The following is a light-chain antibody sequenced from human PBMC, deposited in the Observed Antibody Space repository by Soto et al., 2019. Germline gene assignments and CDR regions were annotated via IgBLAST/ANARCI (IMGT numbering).Light chain of an antibody. V-gene: IGLV2-11*01. CDR3: CSYAGSSSYV. CDR2: TVT. CDR1: SSDIGAYNY. Sequence: QSALTQPRSVSGSPGQSFTISCTGTSSDIGAYNYVSWYQQHPGKAPKLMIYTVTNRPSGVPDRFSGSKSDNTASLTISGLQADDEADYSCCSYAGSSSYVFGTGTKLTVL. J-gene: IGLJ1*01.